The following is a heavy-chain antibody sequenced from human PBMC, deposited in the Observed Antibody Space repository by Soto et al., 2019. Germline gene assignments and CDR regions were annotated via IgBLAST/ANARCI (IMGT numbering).Heavy chain of an antibody. V-gene: IGHV4-39*01. CDR1: GGSISSSSYY. CDR2: IYYSGST. CDR3: ASSDVSETDFWGGYSHNWFDP. J-gene: IGHJ5*02. Sequence: SETLSLTCTVSGGSISSSSYYWGWIRQPPGKGLEWIGSIYYSGSTYYNPSLKSRVTISVDTSKNQFSLKLSSVTAADTAVYYCASSDVSETDFWGGYSHNWFDPWGQGTLVTVSS. D-gene: IGHD3-3*01.